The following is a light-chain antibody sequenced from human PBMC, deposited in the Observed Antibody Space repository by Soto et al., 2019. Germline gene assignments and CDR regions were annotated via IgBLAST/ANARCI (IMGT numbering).Light chain of an antibody. Sequence: DIQMTQSPSTLSASVGERVTITCRASQSIGYWLAWYQQKPGKVPKLLIYDASSLESGVPSRFSGSGSGTEFTLTISSLQPDDFATYYCQKYNTYSKTFGPGTKVHIK. CDR3: QKYNTYSKT. J-gene: IGKJ3*01. CDR2: DAS. CDR1: QSIGYW. V-gene: IGKV1-5*01.